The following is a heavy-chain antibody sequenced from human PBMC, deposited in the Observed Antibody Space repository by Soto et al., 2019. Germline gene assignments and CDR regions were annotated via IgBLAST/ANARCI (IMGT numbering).Heavy chain of an antibody. CDR3: ARRGPGTYFDY. CDR2: ISGSGDST. V-gene: IGHV3-23*01. Sequence: GGSLRLSCAASGFTFSSYAMNWVRQAPGKGLEWVSVISGSGDSTYYADSVKGRFTISRDNSKNTLYLQMNSLRTEDTAVYYCARRGPGTYFDYWGQGPLVTVSS. D-gene: IGHD6-13*01. J-gene: IGHJ4*02. CDR1: GFTFSSYA.